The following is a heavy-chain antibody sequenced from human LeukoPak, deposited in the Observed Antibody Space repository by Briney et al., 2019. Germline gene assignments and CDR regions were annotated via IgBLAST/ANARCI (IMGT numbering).Heavy chain of an antibody. CDR2: ISGSGGGT. J-gene: IGHJ6*02. CDR1: GFTFGDYG. D-gene: IGHD1-26*01. CDR3: AKEVGYGMDV. V-gene: IGHV3-23*01. Sequence: GVLRLSCAASGFTFGDYGMYWVRQAPGKGLEWVSAISGSGGGTYYADSVKGRFTISRDISKSTLYLQMNTLRAEDTAVYYCAKEVGYGMDVWGQGTTVTVSS.